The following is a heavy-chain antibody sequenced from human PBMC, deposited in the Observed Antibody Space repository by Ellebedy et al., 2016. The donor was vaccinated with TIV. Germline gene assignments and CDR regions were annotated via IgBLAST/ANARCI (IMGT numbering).Heavy chain of an antibody. J-gene: IGHJ4*02. CDR2: ISDDGRKD. Sequence: PGGSLRLSCAASGFTFSRYWMSWVRQAPGKGLEWVAVISDDGRKDYYSESAKGRFTISRDNSKNTLLLLMNSLRSEETAMYYCARDKVGRYYSSGSYTDHWGQGTLVVVSS. D-gene: IGHD3-10*01. V-gene: IGHV3-30*03. CDR1: GFTFSRYW. CDR3: ARDKVGRYYSSGSYTDH.